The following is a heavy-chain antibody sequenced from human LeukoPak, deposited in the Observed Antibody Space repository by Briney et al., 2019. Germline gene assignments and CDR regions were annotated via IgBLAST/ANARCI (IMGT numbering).Heavy chain of an antibody. J-gene: IGHJ4*02. CDR2: ISYDGSNK. CDR3: ARDLTNHYDSSAFDY. CDR1: GFTFSSYA. Sequence: GGSLRLSCAAFGFTFSSYAMHWVRQAPGKGLEWVAVISYDGSNKYYADSVKGRFTISRDNSKNTLYLQMNSLRAEDTAVYYCARDLTNHYDSSAFDYWGQGTLVTVSS. D-gene: IGHD3-22*01. V-gene: IGHV3-30*04.